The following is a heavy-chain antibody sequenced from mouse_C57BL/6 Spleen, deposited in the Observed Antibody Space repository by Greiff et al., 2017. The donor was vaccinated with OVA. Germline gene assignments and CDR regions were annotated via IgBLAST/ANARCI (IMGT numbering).Heavy chain of an antibody. CDR3: ARVDYGSSYDCDY. V-gene: IGHV1-7*01. J-gene: IGHJ2*01. D-gene: IGHD1-1*01. Sequence: VQLQQSGAELAKPGASVKLSCKASGYTFTSYWMHWVKQRPGQGLEWIGYINPSSGYTKYNQKVKDKATLTADKSSSTAYMQLSSLTYEDSAVYYCARVDYGSSYDCDYWGQGTTLTVSS. CDR1: GYTFTSYW. CDR2: INPSSGYT.